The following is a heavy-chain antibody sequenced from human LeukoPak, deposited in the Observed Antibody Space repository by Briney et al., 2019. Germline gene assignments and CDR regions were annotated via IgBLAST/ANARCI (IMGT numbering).Heavy chain of an antibody. CDR2: IKEDGTET. CDR1: GFMFSSNW. Sequence: PGGSLRLSCAASGFMFSSNWMSWVRLAPGKGLEWVANIKEDGTETYYVDSVKGRFTISRDNSKNTLYLQMNSLRAEDTAVYYCAKGYYYGSGHAFDIWGQGTMVTVSS. V-gene: IGHV3-7*03. D-gene: IGHD3-10*01. J-gene: IGHJ3*02. CDR3: AKGYYYGSGHAFDI.